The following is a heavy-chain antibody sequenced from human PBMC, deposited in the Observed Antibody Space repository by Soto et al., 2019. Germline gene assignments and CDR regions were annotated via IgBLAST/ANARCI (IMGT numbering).Heavy chain of an antibody. Sequence: GGSLRLSCVASEFTFSTYAMSWVRQAPGKGLEWVSAISGSGGDTYYADSVKGRFTISRDNSKNTLYLQMNGLRAEDTAVYYCAKGPFGSTGNYWGQGTLVTVSS. CDR1: EFTFSTYA. J-gene: IGHJ4*02. CDR2: ISGSGGDT. V-gene: IGHV3-23*01. D-gene: IGHD2-2*01. CDR3: AKGPFGSTGNY.